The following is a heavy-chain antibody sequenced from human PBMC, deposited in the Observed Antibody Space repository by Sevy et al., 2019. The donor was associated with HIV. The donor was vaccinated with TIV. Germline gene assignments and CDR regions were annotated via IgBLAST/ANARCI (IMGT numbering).Heavy chain of an antibody. CDR2: IWFDGSNK. CDR1: GFTFSSYG. CDR3: AKDIGCGWGQGCYYSGMDV. Sequence: GGSLRLSCAASGFTFSSYGMYWVRQAPGKGLEWVAVIWFDGSNKHYADSVKGRFTISRDNAKNSLYLQMNSLRTEDTALYYCAKDIGCGWGQGCYYSGMDVWGQGTTVTVSS. V-gene: IGHV3-33*03. J-gene: IGHJ6*02. D-gene: IGHD2-21*01.